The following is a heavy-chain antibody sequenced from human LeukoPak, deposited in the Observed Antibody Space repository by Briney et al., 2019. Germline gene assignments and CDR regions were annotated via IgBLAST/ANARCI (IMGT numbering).Heavy chain of an antibody. Sequence: PGGSLRLSCAASGFTFSSYAMSWVRQAPGKGLEWVSAISGSGGSTYYADSVKGRFTISRDNSKNTLYLQMNSLRAEDTAVYYCAKRKGGWDIAVAGMEFDYWGQGTLVTVSS. CDR1: GFTFSSYA. CDR2: ISGSGGST. V-gene: IGHV3-23*01. J-gene: IGHJ4*02. CDR3: AKRKGGWDIAVAGMEFDY. D-gene: IGHD6-19*01.